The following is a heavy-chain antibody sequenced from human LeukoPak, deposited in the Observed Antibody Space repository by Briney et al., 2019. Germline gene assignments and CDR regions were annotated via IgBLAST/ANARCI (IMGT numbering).Heavy chain of an antibody. CDR3: AGDYYDSSGGGDY. J-gene: IGHJ4*02. Sequence: PGGSLRLSCAASGFTFSSYAMHWVRQAPGKGLEWVAVISYDGSNKYYADSVKGRFTISRDNSKNTLYLQMNSLRAEDTAVYYCAGDYYDSSGGGDYWGQGTLVTVSS. V-gene: IGHV3-30-3*01. CDR1: GFTFSSYA. D-gene: IGHD3-22*01. CDR2: ISYDGSNK.